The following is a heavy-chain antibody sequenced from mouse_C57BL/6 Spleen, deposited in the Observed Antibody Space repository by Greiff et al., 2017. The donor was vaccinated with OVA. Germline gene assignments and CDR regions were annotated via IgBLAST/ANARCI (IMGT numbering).Heavy chain of an antibody. V-gene: IGHV1-55*01. D-gene: IGHD3-1*01. Sequence: QVQLKQPGAELVQPGASVKMSCKASGYTFTSYWITWVKQRPGQGLEWIGDIYPGSGSTNYNEKLKSKATLTVDTSSSTAYMQRSSLTSEDSAVYYCARSREDSQAWLADWGQGTLVTVSA. CDR1: GYTFTSYW. CDR3: ARSREDSQAWLAD. J-gene: IGHJ3*01. CDR2: IYPGSGST.